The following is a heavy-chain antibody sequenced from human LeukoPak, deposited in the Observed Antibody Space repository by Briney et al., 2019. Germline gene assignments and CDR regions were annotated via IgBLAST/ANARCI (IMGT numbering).Heavy chain of an antibody. Sequence: GGSLRLSRAASGFTFSNYYMSWIRQAPGKGLEWVSYITSSGDTIYNADSVKGRFTISRDNAKNSLYLQMNSLRAEDTAMYYCVRGGGYRYGYDGDYWGQGTLVTVSS. V-gene: IGHV3-11*01. CDR2: ITSSGDTI. CDR3: VRGGGYRYGYDGDY. CDR1: GFTFSNYY. D-gene: IGHD5-18*01. J-gene: IGHJ4*02.